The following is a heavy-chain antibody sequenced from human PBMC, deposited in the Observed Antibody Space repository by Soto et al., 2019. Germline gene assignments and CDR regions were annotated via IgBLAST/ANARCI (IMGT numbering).Heavy chain of an antibody. CDR1: VGSISSGDYY. J-gene: IGHJ3*02. D-gene: IGHD3-22*01. CDR2: IYYSGST. Sequence: PSETLSLTCTVSVGSISSGDYYWSWIRQPPGKGLEWIGYIYYSGSTYYNPSLKSRVTISVDTSKNQFSLKLSSVTAADTAVYYCARYYYDSSGYPADAFDIWGQGTMVTVSS. V-gene: IGHV4-30-4*01. CDR3: ARYYYDSSGYPADAFDI.